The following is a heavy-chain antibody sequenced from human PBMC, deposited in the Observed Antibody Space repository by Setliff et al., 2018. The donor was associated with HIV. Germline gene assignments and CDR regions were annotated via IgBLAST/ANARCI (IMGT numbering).Heavy chain of an antibody. D-gene: IGHD3-22*01. CDR1: GYTFTSYD. Sequence: GASVKVSCKASGYTFTSYDINWVRQATGQGLEWMGWMNPNSGNTGYAQKFQGRVTMTRNTSISTAYMELSSLRSEDTAVYYCAGSMNYDTSGWSFDGFDIWGQGTMVTVSS. CDR3: AGSMNYDTSGWSFDGFDI. CDR2: MNPNSGNT. V-gene: IGHV1-8*02. J-gene: IGHJ3*02.